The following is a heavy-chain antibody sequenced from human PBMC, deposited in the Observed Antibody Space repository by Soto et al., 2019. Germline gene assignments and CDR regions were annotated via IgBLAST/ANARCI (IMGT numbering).Heavy chain of an antibody. Sequence: QLQLQESGSGLVKPSQTLSLTCAVSGRSISSGGYSWIWIRQPPGKGLEWSGSIYHCGSTYHNPSRKTRVTIAVDSSKSHFSLKLSSVPAAATAVYYCARTGKPQLLLSFGWFDPWGQGTLVTVSS. CDR2: IYHCGST. J-gene: IGHJ5*02. V-gene: IGHV4-30-2*01. CDR3: ARTGKPQLLLSFGWFDP. CDR1: GRSISSGGYS. D-gene: IGHD1-1*01.